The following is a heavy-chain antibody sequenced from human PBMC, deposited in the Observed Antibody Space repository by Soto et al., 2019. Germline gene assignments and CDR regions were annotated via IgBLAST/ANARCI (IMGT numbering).Heavy chain of an antibody. V-gene: IGHV1-24*01. Sequence: ASVKVSCKVSGYTLTELSMHWVRQAPGKGLEWMGGFDPEDGETIYAQKFQGRATRTEDTSTDSADTELSSLRSEDTAVYYCATDLLAYCGGDCYTGKDYRGQGTRVTVSS. CDR1: GYTLTELS. J-gene: IGHJ4*02. D-gene: IGHD2-21*02. CDR3: ATDLLAYCGGDCYTGKDY. CDR2: FDPEDGET.